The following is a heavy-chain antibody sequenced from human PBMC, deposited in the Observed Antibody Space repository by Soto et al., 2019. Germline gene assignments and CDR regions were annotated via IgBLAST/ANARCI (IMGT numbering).Heavy chain of an antibody. J-gene: IGHJ6*02. CDR1: GYTFTSDD. V-gene: IGHV1-8*01. Sequence: QVQLVQSGAEVKKPGASVKVSCKASGYTFTSDDINWVRQATGQGLEWMGWMNRNSGNTGYAQKFQGRVTITWTTSISTAYMELSSLRSEDTGVYYCARERLLGIDGMDVWGQGTTVTVSS. CDR3: ARERLLGIDGMDV. CDR2: MNRNSGNT. D-gene: IGHD7-27*01.